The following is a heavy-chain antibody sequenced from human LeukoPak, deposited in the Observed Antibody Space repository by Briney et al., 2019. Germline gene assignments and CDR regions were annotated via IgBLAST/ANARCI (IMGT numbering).Heavy chain of an antibody. D-gene: IGHD6-19*01. CDR3: ARDRSGGSGRYYYYYMDV. CDR2: IYYSGST. Sequence: SETLSLTCTVSGGSISSYYWSWIRQPPGKGLEWIGHIYYSGSTNYNPSLKSRVTISVDTSKNQFYLKLSSVTAADTAFYYCARDRSGGSGRYYYYYMDVWGKGTTVTVSS. CDR1: GGSISSYY. J-gene: IGHJ6*03. V-gene: IGHV4-59*01.